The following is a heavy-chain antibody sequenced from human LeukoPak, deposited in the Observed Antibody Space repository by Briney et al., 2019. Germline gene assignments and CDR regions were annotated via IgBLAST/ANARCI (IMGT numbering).Heavy chain of an antibody. CDR3: AVNSYGYIF. V-gene: IGHV4-39*01. Sequence: PSETLSLTCTVSGGSISSSSYYWGWIRQPPVKGLEWIGSIYYSGSTYYNPSLKSRVTISVDTSKNQFSLKLSSVTAADTAVYYCAVNSYGYIFWGQGTLVTVSS. D-gene: IGHD5-18*01. CDR2: IYYSGST. CDR1: GGSISSSSYY. J-gene: IGHJ4*02.